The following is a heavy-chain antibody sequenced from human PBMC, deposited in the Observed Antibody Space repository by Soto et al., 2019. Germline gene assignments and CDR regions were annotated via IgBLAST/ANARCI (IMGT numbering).Heavy chain of an antibody. J-gene: IGHJ4*02. Sequence: EVQLLESGGGLVQPGGSLRLSCAASGFTFNNYAMSWVRQAPGKGLEWVSSISGNGGNTYYADPVKGRFTVSRDNSWNTLYLQTNSLRAGDTAVYYCVKEQGFRAFDYWGQGILVTVSS. V-gene: IGHV3-23*01. CDR3: VKEQGFRAFDY. CDR1: GFTFNNYA. CDR2: ISGNGGNT. D-gene: IGHD2-21*01.